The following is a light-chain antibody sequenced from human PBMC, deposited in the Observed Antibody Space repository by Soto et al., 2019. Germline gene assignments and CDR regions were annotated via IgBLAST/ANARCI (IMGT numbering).Light chain of an antibody. V-gene: IGLV2-8*01. J-gene: IGLJ1*01. CDR2: AVT. CDR3: SSYAGSNAVYV. CDR1: RSDVGAYNF. Sequence: QSALTQPPSASGSPGQSVTISCTGTRSDVGAYNFVSWYQQLPGKAPKLMIYAVTKRPSGVPDRFSGSKSGNTASLTVSGLQAEDEADYYCSSYAGSNAVYVFGTGTKVTVL.